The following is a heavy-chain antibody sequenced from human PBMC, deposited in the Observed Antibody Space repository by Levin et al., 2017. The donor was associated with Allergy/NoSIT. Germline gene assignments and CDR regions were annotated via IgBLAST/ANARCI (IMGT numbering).Heavy chain of an antibody. CDR3: GGGAKYYFDF. CDR1: GFTVSSNY. Sequence: GESLKISCAASGFTVSSNYLSWVRQAPGKGLEWVSVIYSGGTTYYADSVKGRFTISRDNSKNTLYLQMNSLREEDTGVYYCGGGAKYYFDFWGQGTLVTVSS. J-gene: IGHJ4*02. CDR2: IYSGGTT. V-gene: IGHV3-66*02. D-gene: IGHD3-16*01.